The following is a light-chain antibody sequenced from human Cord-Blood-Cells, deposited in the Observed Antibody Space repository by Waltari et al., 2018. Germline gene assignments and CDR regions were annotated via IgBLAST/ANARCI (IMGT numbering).Light chain of an antibody. Sequence: SSELTQDPAVSVALGQTVRITCQGASLRSYYASWYQQKPGQAPVLVIYGKNNRPSGIPDRFSGSSSGNTASLTITGAQAEDEADYYCNSRDSSGNHLVFGGWTKLTVL. CDR3: NSRDSSGNHLV. J-gene: IGLJ3*02. CDR1: SLRSYY. CDR2: GKN. V-gene: IGLV3-19*01.